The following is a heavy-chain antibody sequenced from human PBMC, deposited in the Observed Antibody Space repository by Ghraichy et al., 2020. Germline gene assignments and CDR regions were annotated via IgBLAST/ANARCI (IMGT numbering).Heavy chain of an antibody. CDR3: AKIWFGDRYAFDI. CDR2: ISSSSSYI. Sequence: GGSLRLSCAASGFTFSSYSMNWVRQAPGKGLEWVSSISSSSSYIYYADSVKGRFTISRDNAKNSLYLQMNSLRVEDTAVYYCAKIWFGDRYAFDIWGQGTMVTVSS. V-gene: IGHV3-21*01. D-gene: IGHD3-10*01. CDR1: GFTFSSYS. J-gene: IGHJ3*02.